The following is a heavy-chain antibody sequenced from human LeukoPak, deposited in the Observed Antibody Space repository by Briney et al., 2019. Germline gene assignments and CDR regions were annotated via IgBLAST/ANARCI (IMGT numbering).Heavy chain of an antibody. CDR1: GFTFSSYE. V-gene: IGHV3-33*03. CDR3: VKSIEVTSGWFDY. J-gene: IGHJ5*01. CDR2: IWYDGSDK. D-gene: IGHD3-3*01. Sequence: GGSLRLSCAAFGFTFSSYEIHRVRRAPGKGLEWVALIWYDGSDKDYGDSVKGRFTISRDNSKNTMYLQMNSMRADDTAVYYCVKSIEVTSGWFDYWGQGTLVIVSS.